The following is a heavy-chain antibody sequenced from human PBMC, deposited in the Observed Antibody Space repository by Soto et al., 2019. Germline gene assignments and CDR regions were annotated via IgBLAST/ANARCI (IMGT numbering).Heavy chain of an antibody. CDR3: ARALTGYYTSFDY. V-gene: IGHV1-3*01. Sequence: ASVKVSCKASGYTFTSYAMHWVRQAPGQRLEWMGWINAGNGNTKYSQKFQGRVTITADESTSTAYMELSSLRSEDTAVYYCARALTGYYTSFDYWGQGTLVTSPQ. CDR2: INAGNGNT. D-gene: IGHD3-9*01. CDR1: GYTFTSYA. J-gene: IGHJ4*02.